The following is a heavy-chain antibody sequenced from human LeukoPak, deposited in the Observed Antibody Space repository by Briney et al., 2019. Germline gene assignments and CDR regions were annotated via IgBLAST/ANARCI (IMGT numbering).Heavy chain of an antibody. D-gene: IGHD2-2*01. CDR2: VYNSESI. CDR1: GGSINGYY. J-gene: IGHJ5*02. Sequence: SETLSLTCTVSGGSINGYYWSWIRQPAGKGLEWIGRVYNSESINYNPSLKSRVTMSLDTSKSQFYLKLNSVTAADTAVYYCARDRSSSYTRDWFDPWGQGALVTVSS. CDR3: ARDRSSSYTRDWFDP. V-gene: IGHV4-4*07.